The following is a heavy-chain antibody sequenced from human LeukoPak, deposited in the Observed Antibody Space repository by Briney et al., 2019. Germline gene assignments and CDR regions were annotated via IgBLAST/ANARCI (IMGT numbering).Heavy chain of an antibody. CDR3: ARAFPGAFDI. CDR1: GGSISSGGYY. CDR2: IYYSGGT. J-gene: IGHJ3*02. V-gene: IGHV4-31*03. Sequence: PSETLSLTCTVSGGSISSGGYYWSWIRQHPGKGLEWIGYIYYSGGTYYNPSLKSRVTISVDTSKNQFSLKLSSVTAADTAVYYCARAFPGAFDIWGQGTMVTVSS.